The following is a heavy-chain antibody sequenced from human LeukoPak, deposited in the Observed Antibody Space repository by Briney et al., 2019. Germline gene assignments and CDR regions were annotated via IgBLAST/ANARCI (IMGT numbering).Heavy chain of an antibody. CDR2: IYHSGST. Sequence: SETLSLTCTVSGGSISSSSYYWGWIRQPPGKGLEWIGSIYHSGSTNYNPSLKSRVTISVDKSKNQFSLKLSSVTAADTAVYYCARLPSDRIITMIVQRGFDPWGQGTLVTVSS. CDR3: ARLPSDRIITMIVQRGFDP. J-gene: IGHJ5*02. V-gene: IGHV4-39*07. D-gene: IGHD3-22*01. CDR1: GGSISSSSYY.